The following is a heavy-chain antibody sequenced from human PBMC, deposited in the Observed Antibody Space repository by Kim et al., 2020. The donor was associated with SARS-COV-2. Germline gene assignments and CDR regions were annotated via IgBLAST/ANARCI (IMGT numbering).Heavy chain of an antibody. D-gene: IGHD3-16*01. V-gene: IGHV5-10-1*01. J-gene: IGHJ6*01. CDR3: VGPRAGRPGYFYYGMDV. CDR1: GDRFTSYW. CDR2: IDPSDSYT. Sequence: GESLKISCKASGDRFTSYWISWVRQMPGKGLEWMGRIDPSDSYTNFSPSFQGHVSISADKSLNTAYLQWSSLRASDTAIYYCVGPRAGRPGYFYYGMDV.